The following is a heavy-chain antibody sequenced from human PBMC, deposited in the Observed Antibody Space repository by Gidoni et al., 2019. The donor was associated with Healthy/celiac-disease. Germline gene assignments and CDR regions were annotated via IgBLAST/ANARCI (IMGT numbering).Heavy chain of an antibody. CDR1: GFSLSTRGVG. J-gene: IGHJ3*02. CDR2: IYWDDDK. V-gene: IGHV2-5*02. Sequence: QITLKESGPTLVKPTQTLTLTCTFSGFSLSTRGVGVGWIRQPPGKALEWLALIYWDDDKRYSPSLKSRLTITKDTTKNQVVLTMTNMDPVDTATYYCAHCLYYEYVWGSYRSDAFDIWGQGTMVTVSS. CDR3: AHCLYYEYVWGSYRSDAFDI. D-gene: IGHD3-16*02.